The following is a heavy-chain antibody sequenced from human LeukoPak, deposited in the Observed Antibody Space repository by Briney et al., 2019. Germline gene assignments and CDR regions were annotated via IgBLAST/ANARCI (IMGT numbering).Heavy chain of an antibody. Sequence: SGPTLVNPTQTLTLTCTFSGFSLRNRGVGVGWIRQPPGKALEWLALIYWDDDKRYSPSLKSRLTITKDTSKNQVVLTMTNMDPVDTATYYCAHSQWIQDYFDYWGQGTLVIVSS. V-gene: IGHV2-5*02. CDR2: IYWDDDK. J-gene: IGHJ4*02. D-gene: IGHD5-18*01. CDR1: GFSLRNRGVG. CDR3: AHSQWIQDYFDY.